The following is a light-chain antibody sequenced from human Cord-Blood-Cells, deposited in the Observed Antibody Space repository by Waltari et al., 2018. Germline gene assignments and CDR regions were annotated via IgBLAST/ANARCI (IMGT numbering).Light chain of an antibody. Sequence: QSALTQSPSASGSPGQSVTISCTGTSSDVGGYNYVSWYQQHPGKAPKRMIYEVSKRPSGFPDRFSGSKSGNTASLTVSGLQAEDEADYYCSSYAGSNNWVFGGGTKLTVL. V-gene: IGLV2-8*01. J-gene: IGLJ3*02. CDR3: SSYAGSNNWV. CDR2: EVS. CDR1: SSDVGGYNY.